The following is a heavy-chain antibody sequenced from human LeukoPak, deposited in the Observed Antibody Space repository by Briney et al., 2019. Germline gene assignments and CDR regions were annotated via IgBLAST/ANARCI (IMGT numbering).Heavy chain of an antibody. CDR3: AIRSNYYDSSGYPNWFDP. D-gene: IGHD3-22*01. V-gene: IGHV4-34*01. J-gene: IGHJ5*02. CDR2: INHSGST. Sequence: PSETLSLTCAVYGGSFSGYYWSWIRQPPGKGLEWIGEINHSGSTNYNPSLKSRVTISVDTSKNQFSLKLSSVTAADTAVYDCAIRSNYYDSSGYPNWFDPWGQGTLVTVSP. CDR1: GGSFSGYY.